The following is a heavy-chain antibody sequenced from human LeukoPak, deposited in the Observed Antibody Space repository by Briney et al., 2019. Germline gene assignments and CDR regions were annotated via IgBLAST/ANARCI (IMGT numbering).Heavy chain of an antibody. CDR3: AARTRGPIDY. CDR1: GFAFSNYW. CDR2: IERDGSEI. Sequence: GGSLRLSCATSGFAFSNYWMTWVRQAPGKGLEWVANIERDGSEIYYVDSVRGRFTVSRDNARKSLFLQMNSLRAEDTAVYYCAARTRGPIDYWGQGTLVTVSS. V-gene: IGHV3-7*03. D-gene: IGHD1/OR15-1a*01. J-gene: IGHJ4*02.